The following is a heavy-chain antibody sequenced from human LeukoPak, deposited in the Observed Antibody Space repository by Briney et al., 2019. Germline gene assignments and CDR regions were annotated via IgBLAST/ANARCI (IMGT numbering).Heavy chain of an antibody. V-gene: IGHV1-46*01. J-gene: IGHJ4*02. Sequence: ASDKVSCKASGYTFTSYYMHWVRQAPGQGLEWMGIINPSGGSTSYAQKFQGRVTMTRDTSTSTVYMELSSLRSEDTAVYYCARDETYYYDSSVYYPGYWGQGTLVTVSA. CDR3: ARDETYYYDSSVYYPGY. CDR1: GYTFTSYY. CDR2: INPSGGST. D-gene: IGHD3-22*01.